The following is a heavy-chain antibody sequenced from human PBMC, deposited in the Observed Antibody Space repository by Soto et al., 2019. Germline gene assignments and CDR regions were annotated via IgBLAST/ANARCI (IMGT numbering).Heavy chain of an antibody. J-gene: IGHJ4*02. Sequence: PGGSLRLSCAASGFTFSSYSMNWVRQAPGKGLEWVSYISSSSSTIYYADSVKGRFTISRDNAKNSLYLQMNSLRAEDSAVYYCARDPNYYDILTGYYDYWGQGTLVTVSS. CDR1: GFTFSSYS. D-gene: IGHD3-9*01. CDR2: ISSSSSTI. CDR3: ARDPNYYDILTGYYDY. V-gene: IGHV3-48*01.